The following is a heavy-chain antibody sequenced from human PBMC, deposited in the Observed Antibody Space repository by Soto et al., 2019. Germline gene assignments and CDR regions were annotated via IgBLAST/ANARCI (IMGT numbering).Heavy chain of an antibody. V-gene: IGHV3-74*01. CDR1: GFTFSSFW. J-gene: IGHJ6*02. D-gene: IGHD5-12*01. Sequence: GGSLRLSCAASGFTFSSFWMHWVSQAPGKGLVWVSRIHSDGSSTSYADSVKGRFTISRDNAKNTLYLQMNRLRAEDAAVIYCARYMSGDNYGASSYGMDAWGQGTTVTVYS. CDR2: IHSDGSST. CDR3: ARYMSGDNYGASSYGMDA.